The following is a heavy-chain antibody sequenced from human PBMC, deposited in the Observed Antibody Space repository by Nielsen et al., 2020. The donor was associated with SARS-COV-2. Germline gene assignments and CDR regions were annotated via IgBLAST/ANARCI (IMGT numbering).Heavy chain of an antibody. CDR2: IYHSGST. D-gene: IGHD3-22*01. V-gene: IGHV4-30-2*01. Sequence: SETLSLTCAVSGGSISSGGYSWSWIRQPPGKGLEWIGYIYHSGSTYYNPSLKSRVTISVDRSKNQFSLKLSSVTAADTAVYYCARGLDYYDSSGRHEGFDYWGQGTLVTVSS. J-gene: IGHJ4*02. CDR3: ARGLDYYDSSGRHEGFDY. CDR1: GGSISSGGYS.